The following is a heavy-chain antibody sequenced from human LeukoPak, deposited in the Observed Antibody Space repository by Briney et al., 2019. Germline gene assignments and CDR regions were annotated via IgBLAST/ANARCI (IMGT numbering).Heavy chain of an antibody. CDR2: IYYSGST. D-gene: IGHD3-9*01. Sequence: PSETLSLTCTVSGTSISSHYWSWIRQPPGKGLEWIGYIYYSGSTNYNPSLKSRVTISVDTSKNQFSLKLSSVTAADTAVYYCARTNPDILTGYYRPYYFDYWGQGTLVTVSS. V-gene: IGHV4-59*11. CDR1: GTSISSHY. CDR3: ARTNPDILTGYYRPYYFDY. J-gene: IGHJ4*02.